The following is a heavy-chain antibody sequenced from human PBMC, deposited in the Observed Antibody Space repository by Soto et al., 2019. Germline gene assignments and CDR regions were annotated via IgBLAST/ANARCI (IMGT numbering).Heavy chain of an antibody. V-gene: IGHV1-69*13. CDR3: ARVGQSIAARYWFDP. Sequence: ASVKVSCKASGGTFSSYAISWVRQAPGQGLEWMGGIIPIFGTANYAQKFQGRVTITADESTSTAYMELSSLRSEDTAVYYCARVGQSIAARYWFDPWGQGTLVTVSS. CDR1: GGTFSSYA. CDR2: IIPIFGTA. D-gene: IGHD6-6*01. J-gene: IGHJ5*02.